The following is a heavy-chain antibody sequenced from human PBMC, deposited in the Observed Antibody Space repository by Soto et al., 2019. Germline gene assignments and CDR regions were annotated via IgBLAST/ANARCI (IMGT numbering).Heavy chain of an antibody. J-gene: IGHJ4*02. Sequence: GASVKVSCKASGYTFTSYAMHWVRQAPGQRLEWMGWINAGNGNTKYSQKFQGRVTITRDTSASTAYMELSSLRSEDTAVYYCARSRIVVVDFDYSGQGTLVAVYS. CDR2: INAGNGNT. CDR3: ARSRIVVVDFDY. V-gene: IGHV1-3*01. D-gene: IGHD3-22*01. CDR1: GYTFTSYA.